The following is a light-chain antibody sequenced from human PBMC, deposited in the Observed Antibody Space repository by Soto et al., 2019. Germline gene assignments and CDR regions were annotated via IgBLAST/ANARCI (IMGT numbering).Light chain of an antibody. CDR3: YSYAGSSAYV. V-gene: IGLV2-23*01. CDR2: EGN. J-gene: IGLJ1*01. CDR1: SSDVGTYNL. Sequence: QSALTQPASVSGSPGQSITISCTGTSSDVGTYNLVSWYQHHPGKAPKLIIFEGNKRPSGISNRFSGSKSANTASLTISGLQAEDEADYYCYSYAGSSAYVFGTGTKLTVL.